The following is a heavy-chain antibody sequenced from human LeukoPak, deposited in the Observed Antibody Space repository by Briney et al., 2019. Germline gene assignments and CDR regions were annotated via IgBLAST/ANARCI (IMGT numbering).Heavy chain of an antibody. CDR3: AREGPSDLFRGGNDAFDI. CDR2: ISAYNGNT. CDR1: GYTFTSYG. V-gene: IGHV1-18*01. Sequence: GASVKVSCKASGYTFTSYGISWVRQAPGQGLEWMGWISAYNGNTNYAQKLQGRVTMTRDMSTSTVYMELSSLRSEDTAVYYCAREGPSDLFRGGNDAFDIWGQGTMVTVSS. J-gene: IGHJ3*02. D-gene: IGHD4-23*01.